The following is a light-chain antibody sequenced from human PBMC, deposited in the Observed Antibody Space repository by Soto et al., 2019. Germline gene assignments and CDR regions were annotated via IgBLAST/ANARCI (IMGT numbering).Light chain of an antibody. J-gene: IGLJ3*02. Sequence: QSVLTQPPSVSGAPRQRVTISCSGSNSNIGNNEVNWYQQFPGKAPKLLIYYDDLRPSGVSARFSGSKSGASASLAISGLQSEDEADYYCAAWDGSLNGVVFGGGTKLTVL. CDR1: NSNIGNNE. CDR3: AAWDGSLNGVV. CDR2: YDD. V-gene: IGLV1-36*01.